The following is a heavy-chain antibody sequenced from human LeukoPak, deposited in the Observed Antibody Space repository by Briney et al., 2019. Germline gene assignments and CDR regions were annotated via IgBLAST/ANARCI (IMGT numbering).Heavy chain of an antibody. Sequence: ASVKVSCKASGYTFSDYYMHWVRQAPGQGIEWMGRINPNSGVTNYAQKFQGRVTMTRDTSISTAYMDLSRLRSDDTAVYYCAREGTYYYDSSGYYSWGQGTLVTVSS. CDR2: INPNSGVT. V-gene: IGHV1-2*06. CDR3: AREGTYYYDSSGYYS. J-gene: IGHJ5*02. CDR1: GYTFSDYY. D-gene: IGHD3-22*01.